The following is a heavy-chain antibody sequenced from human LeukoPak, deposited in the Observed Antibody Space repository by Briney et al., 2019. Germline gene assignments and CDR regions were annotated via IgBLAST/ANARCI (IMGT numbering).Heavy chain of an antibody. CDR2: IYYSGST. Sequence: PSETLSLTCTVSGGSISGYYWSWIRQPPGKGLEWIGYIYYSGSTNYNPSLKSRVTISVDTSKNQFSLKLSSVTAADTAVYYCARLSGSGPQLVLGWFDPWGQGTLVTVSS. D-gene: IGHD6-13*01. J-gene: IGHJ5*02. CDR3: ARLSGSGPQLVLGWFDP. CDR1: GGSISGYY. V-gene: IGHV4-59*01.